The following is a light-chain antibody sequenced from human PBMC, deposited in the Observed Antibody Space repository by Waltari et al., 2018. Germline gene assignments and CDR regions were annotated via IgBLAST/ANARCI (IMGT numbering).Light chain of an antibody. CDR2: EVS. J-gene: IGLJ1*01. V-gene: IGLV2-14*01. Sequence: QSALTQPASVSASPGQSITISCTGTSRDVGAYNPVSWYQQHPGKAPQLMIYEVSNRPSGISNRFSGSKSGYTASLTISGLQAEDEAEYYCSSYTSSTTLLYVFGTGTKVTVL. CDR1: SRDVGAYNP. CDR3: SSYTSSTTLLYV.